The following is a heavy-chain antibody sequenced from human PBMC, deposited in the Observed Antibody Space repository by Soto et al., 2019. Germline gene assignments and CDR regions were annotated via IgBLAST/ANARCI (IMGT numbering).Heavy chain of an antibody. D-gene: IGHD3-22*01. CDR1: GSTFSSYS. CDR3: ARLPLHYYDSSGYYGPYFDY. V-gene: IGHV3-48*04. Sequence: GGSLRLSCAASGSTFSSYSMNWVCQAPGKGLEWVSYISSSSSTIYYADSVKGRFTISKDTSKNQVVLTMTNMDPVDTATYYCARLPLHYYDSSGYYGPYFDYRGQGTLVTVSS. CDR2: ISSSSSTI. J-gene: IGHJ4*02.